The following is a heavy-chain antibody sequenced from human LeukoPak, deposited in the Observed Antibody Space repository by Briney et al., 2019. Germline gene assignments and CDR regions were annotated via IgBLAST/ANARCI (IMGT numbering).Heavy chain of an antibody. CDR2: IFYSGST. CDR3: ARANTYDFWSGYLDY. J-gene: IGHJ4*02. Sequence: PSGTLSLTCTVSGGSISTSNYYWGWIRQPPGKGLEWIGNIFYSGSTYYSPSLKSRVTISLDTSRNQFSLKLSSVTAADTAVYYCARANTYDFWSGYLDYWGQGTLVTVSS. D-gene: IGHD3-3*01. V-gene: IGHV4-39*07. CDR1: GGSISTSNYY.